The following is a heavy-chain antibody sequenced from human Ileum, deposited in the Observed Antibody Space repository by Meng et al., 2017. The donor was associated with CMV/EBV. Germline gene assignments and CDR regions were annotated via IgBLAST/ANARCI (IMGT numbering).Heavy chain of an antibody. CDR1: GDFANTFY. J-gene: IGHJ4*02. CDR2: ISTSGSD. D-gene: IGHD4-17*01. V-gene: IGHV4-4*07. CDR3: ARSGLRGIYVDY. Sequence: VQLQESGPALVKPSETLALACTVSGDFANTFYWSWIRQPAGKGLQWIGRISTSGSDNYNPSLKSRVTMSVDTSKKQFSLKLSSVTAADTAVYYCARSGLRGIYVDYWGQGTLVTVSS.